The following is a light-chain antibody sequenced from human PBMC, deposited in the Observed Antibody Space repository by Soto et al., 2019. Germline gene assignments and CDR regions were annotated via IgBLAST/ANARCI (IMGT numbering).Light chain of an antibody. CDR1: QSVSENY. J-gene: IGKJ4*01. Sequence: EIVLTQSPGTLSFSPGDSATLSCRASQSVSENYLAWYQQKPGRTPRILIYGASKRATGVPDSFSASGSGTQFTLTITRLEPEDFAVYYCQQYASSITFGGGT. V-gene: IGKV3-20*01. CDR3: QQYASSIT. CDR2: GAS.